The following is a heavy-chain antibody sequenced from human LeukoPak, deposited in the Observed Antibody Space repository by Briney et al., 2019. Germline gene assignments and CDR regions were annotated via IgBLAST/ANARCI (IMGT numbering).Heavy chain of an antibody. V-gene: IGHV1-2*02. J-gene: IGHJ5*02. CDR3: ARKGEVYGDYDH. CDR2: IFPSSGGP. Sequence: ASVKVSCKASGYTFTGHYMHWVRQAPGQGLEWMGWIFPSSGGPKYAQKFQGRDTMTRDTSISTAYMELSSLTSDDTAVYYCARKGEVYGDYDHWGQGPLVRVSS. D-gene: IGHD4-17*01. CDR1: GYTFTGHY.